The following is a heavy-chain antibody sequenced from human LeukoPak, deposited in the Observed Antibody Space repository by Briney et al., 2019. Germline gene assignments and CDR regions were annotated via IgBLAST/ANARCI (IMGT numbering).Heavy chain of an antibody. V-gene: IGHV4-4*07. CDR2: IYTSGST. J-gene: IGHJ6*03. CDR3: VAGTDYYYYYMDD. D-gene: IGHD6-13*01. CDR1: GGSISSYY. Sequence: PSETLSLTCTVSGGSISSYYWSWIRQPAGKGLEWIGRIYTSGSTNYNPSLKSRVTMSVDTSKNRFSLKLSSVTAADTAVYYCVAGTDYYYYYMDDWGKGTTVTVSS.